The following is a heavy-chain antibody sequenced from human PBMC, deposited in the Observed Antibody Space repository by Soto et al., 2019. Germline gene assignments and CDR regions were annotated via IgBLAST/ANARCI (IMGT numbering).Heavy chain of an antibody. D-gene: IGHD4-17*01. CDR3: ARSPEATVTAFDY. Sequence: QVQLQESGPGLVKPSQTLPLTATFSVGSITSVGYSWSWIRQHPGKGLEWIGYIYYSGSTYYNPSLKSRVTISVDTSKNQFSLKLSSVTAADTAVYYCARSPEATVTAFDYWGQGTLVTVSS. CDR2: IYYSGST. V-gene: IGHV4-31*03. CDR1: VGSITSVGYS. J-gene: IGHJ4*02.